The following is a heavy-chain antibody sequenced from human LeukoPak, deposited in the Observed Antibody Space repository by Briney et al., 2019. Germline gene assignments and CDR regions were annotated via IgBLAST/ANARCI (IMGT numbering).Heavy chain of an antibody. CDR1: GGSVSSGSYY. CDR2: IYYSGST. CDR3: ARHLPFKQWLVRDDAFDI. D-gene: IGHD6-19*01. Sequence: RASETLSLTCTVSGGSVSSGSYYWSWIRQPPGKGLGWIGDIYYSGSTNYNPSLKSRVTISVDTSKNQFSLKLSSVTAADTAVYYCARHLPFKQWLVRDDAFDIWGQGTMVTVSS. J-gene: IGHJ3*02. V-gene: IGHV4-61*01.